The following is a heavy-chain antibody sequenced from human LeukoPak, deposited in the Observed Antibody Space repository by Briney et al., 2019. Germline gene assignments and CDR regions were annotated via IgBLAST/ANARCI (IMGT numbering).Heavy chain of an antibody. V-gene: IGHV4-30-4*01. CDR3: ARARGTGDVFDF. Sequence: SETLSPTCTVSGGSISSGDYFWSWIRQPPGEGLEWIGHIYYSGSIYYNPSLRSRVIISVDTSKNQFSLKLSSVTAADTAVYYCARARGTGDVFDFWGQGTLVTVSS. D-gene: IGHD7-27*01. CDR1: GGSISSGDYF. CDR2: IYYSGSI. J-gene: IGHJ4*02.